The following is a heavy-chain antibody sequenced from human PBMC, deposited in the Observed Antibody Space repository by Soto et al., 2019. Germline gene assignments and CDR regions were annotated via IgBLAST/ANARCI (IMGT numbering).Heavy chain of an antibody. J-gene: IGHJ4*02. V-gene: IGHV6-1*01. Sequence: SQTLSLTCAISGDSVSTDIAACSWIRQSPSRGLEWLGRTYYRSKWYSDYAVSVKSRIAISPDTSRNQFSLQLNSVTPDDTAVYYCARYTGWFNFDSWGQGTLVTVSS. CDR2: TYYRSKWYS. D-gene: IGHD6-19*01. CDR1: GDSVSTDIAA. CDR3: ARYTGWFNFDS.